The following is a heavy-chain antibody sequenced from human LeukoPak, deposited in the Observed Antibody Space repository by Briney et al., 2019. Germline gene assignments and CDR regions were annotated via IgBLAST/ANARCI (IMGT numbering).Heavy chain of an antibody. J-gene: IGHJ4*02. V-gene: IGHV4-39*02. CDR2: IYYSGST. D-gene: IGHD4-17*01. CDR3: AREFYGDYGGRSASSDY. CDR1: GGSISSSSYY. Sequence: SETLSLTCTVSGGSISSSSYYWGWIRQPPGKGLEWIGSIYYSGSTYYNPSLKSRVTISVDTSKNQFSLKLSSVTAAGTAVYYCAREFYGDYGGRSASSDYWGQGTLVTVSS.